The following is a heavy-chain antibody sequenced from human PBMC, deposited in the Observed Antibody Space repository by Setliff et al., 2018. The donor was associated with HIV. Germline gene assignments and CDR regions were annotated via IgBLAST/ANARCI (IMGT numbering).Heavy chain of an antibody. CDR3: ARVPSCADAWCYMYYYYYYGMDV. D-gene: IGHD2-8*02. Sequence: PSETLSLTCSVSGGSMRSNIYYWGWIRLSPTKGLEWIGSIYYSGSTYYNPSLKSRVTISLDTSKKQFSLKLKSVTAADAAVYYCARVPSCADAWCYMYYYYYYGMDVWGRGTTVTVSS. V-gene: IGHV4-39*07. J-gene: IGHJ6*02. CDR2: IYYSGST. CDR1: GGSMRSNIYY.